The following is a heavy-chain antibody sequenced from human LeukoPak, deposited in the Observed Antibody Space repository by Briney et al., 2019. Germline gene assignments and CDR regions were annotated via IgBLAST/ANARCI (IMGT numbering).Heavy chain of an antibody. Sequence: GGSLRLSCAASGFTFSIAWMSWVRQAPGKGLEWVGRIKSKTDGGTTDYAAPVKGRFTISRDDSKNTLYLQMNSLKTEDTAVYYCTTETYYYDSSGYYPLGYWGQGTLVTVSS. J-gene: IGHJ4*02. CDR3: TTETYYYDSSGYYPLGY. CDR1: GFTFSIAW. D-gene: IGHD3-22*01. CDR2: IKSKTDGGTT. V-gene: IGHV3-15*01.